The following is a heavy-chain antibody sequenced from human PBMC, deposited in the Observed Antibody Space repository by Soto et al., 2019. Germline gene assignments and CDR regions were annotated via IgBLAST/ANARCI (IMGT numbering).Heavy chain of an antibody. Sequence: GASVKVSCKASGGTFSSYTISWVRQAPGQGLEWMGRIIPILGIANYAQKFQGRVTITADKSTSTAYMELSSLRSEDTAVYYCARTPYDSSGYLDDWGQGTLVTVSS. CDR2: IIPILGIA. J-gene: IGHJ4*02. CDR3: ARTPYDSSGYLDD. D-gene: IGHD3-22*01. CDR1: GGTFSSYT. V-gene: IGHV1-69*02.